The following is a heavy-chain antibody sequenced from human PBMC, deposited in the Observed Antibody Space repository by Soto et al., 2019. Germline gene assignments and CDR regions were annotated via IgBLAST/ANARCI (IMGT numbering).Heavy chain of an antibody. J-gene: IGHJ6*03. V-gene: IGHV5-51*01. D-gene: IGHD2-2*01. CDR1: GFTFTNHW. CDR3: ARHWGYCSSASCSLYMDV. CDR2: IYPGDSDT. Sequence: GESLKISCQGSGFTFTNHWIGWVRQMPGKGLEWMGIIYPGDSDTRYRPSFQGQVTISADKAISTAYLQWSSLKASDTAIFYCARHWGYCSSASCSLYMDVWGKGTTVTVSS.